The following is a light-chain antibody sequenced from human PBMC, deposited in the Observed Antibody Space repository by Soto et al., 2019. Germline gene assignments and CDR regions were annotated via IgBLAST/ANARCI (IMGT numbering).Light chain of an antibody. CDR3: QVWDNNYDHYV. CDR2: DDG. Sequence: SYELTQPPSVSVAPGQTARITCGGNNIGGKSLHWYQQKPGQAPVLVVYDDGDRPSGIPERFSGSNSGNTATLTISRAEAGDEADYYCQVWDNNYDHYVFGTGTKVTVL. CDR1: NIGGKS. V-gene: IGLV3-21*02. J-gene: IGLJ1*01.